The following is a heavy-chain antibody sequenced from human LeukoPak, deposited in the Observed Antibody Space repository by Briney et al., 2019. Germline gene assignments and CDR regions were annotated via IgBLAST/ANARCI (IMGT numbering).Heavy chain of an antibody. CDR2: INPNSGGT. D-gene: IGHD6-19*01. J-gene: IGHJ4*02. CDR1: GYTFTGYY. CDR3: ARGRSRRQWLVNYYFDY. V-gene: IGHV1-2*02. Sequence: ASVKVSSKASGYTFTGYYMHWVRQAPGQGLEWMGWINPNSGGTNYAQKFQGRVTMTRDTSISTAYMELSRLRSDDTAVYYCARGRSRRQWLVNYYFDYWGQGTLVTVSS.